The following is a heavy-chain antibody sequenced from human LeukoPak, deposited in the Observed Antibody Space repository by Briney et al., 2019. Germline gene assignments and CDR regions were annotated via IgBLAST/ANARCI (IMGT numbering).Heavy chain of an antibody. CDR2: IKQDGSEK. J-gene: IGHJ3*02. Sequence: GGSLRLSCAASGFTFSSYWMNWVRQAPGKGLEWVANIKQDGSEKNYVDSVKGRFTISRDNARNSLYLQMNSLRADDTALYYCARHWEGVESDAFDIWGQGTMVTVSS. V-gene: IGHV3-7*04. D-gene: IGHD1-26*01. CDR3: ARHWEGVESDAFDI. CDR1: GFTFSSYW.